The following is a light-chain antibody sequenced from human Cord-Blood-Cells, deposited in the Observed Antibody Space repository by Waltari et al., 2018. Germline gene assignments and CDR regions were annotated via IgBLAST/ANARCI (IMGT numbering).Light chain of an antibody. J-gene: IGLJ2*01. CDR2: RNN. Sequence: QSVLTQPPSASGPPGQRVTISCSGSSSNIGSNYVYWYQQLPGPAPKLPIYRNNQRPSGVPDRFSGSKSGTSASLAISGLRSEDEADYYCAAWDDSLSGYVVFGGGTKLTVL. CDR1: SSNIGSNY. CDR3: AAWDDSLSGYVV. V-gene: IGLV1-47*01.